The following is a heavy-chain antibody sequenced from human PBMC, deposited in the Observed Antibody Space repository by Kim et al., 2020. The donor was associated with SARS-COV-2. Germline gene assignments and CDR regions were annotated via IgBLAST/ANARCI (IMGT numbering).Heavy chain of an antibody. CDR1: GGSISSDY. J-gene: IGHJ4*02. V-gene: IGHV4-59*13. CDR2: VSASGTT. CDR3: ASGGWQIDY. D-gene: IGHD2-15*01. Sequence: SETLSLTCTVSGGSISSDYWSWIRQSPGKGLEWIGYVSASGTTGYNPSLKSRVTISIDTSKNQFSLRLTSVIGADTAVYYCASGGWQIDYWGQGTLVTVSS.